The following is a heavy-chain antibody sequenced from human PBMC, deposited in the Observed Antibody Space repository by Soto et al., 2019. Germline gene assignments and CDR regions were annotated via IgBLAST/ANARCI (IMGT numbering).Heavy chain of an antibody. Sequence: SVKVSCKASGGTFSSYAISWVRQAPGQGLEWMGGIIPIFGTANYAQKFQGRVTTTADKSTSTAYMELSSLRSEDTAVYYCASENYYGSGSYPIFNYWGQGTLVTVSS. CDR1: GGTFSSYA. J-gene: IGHJ4*02. D-gene: IGHD3-10*01. V-gene: IGHV1-69*06. CDR2: IIPIFGTA. CDR3: ASENYYGSGSYPIFNY.